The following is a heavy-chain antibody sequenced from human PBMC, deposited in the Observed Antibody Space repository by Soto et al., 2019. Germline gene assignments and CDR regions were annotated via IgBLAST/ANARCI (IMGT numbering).Heavy chain of an antibody. J-gene: IGHJ3*02. Sequence: QVQLVESGGGVVQPGRSLRLSCAASGFTFSSYGMHWVRQAPGKGLEWVAVISYDGSNKYYADSVKGPFTISRDNSKNTLYLQMNSLRAEDTAVYYCAKGVGAIWGQGTMVTVSS. D-gene: IGHD3-10*01. V-gene: IGHV3-30*18. CDR3: AKGVGAI. CDR1: GFTFSSYG. CDR2: ISYDGSNK.